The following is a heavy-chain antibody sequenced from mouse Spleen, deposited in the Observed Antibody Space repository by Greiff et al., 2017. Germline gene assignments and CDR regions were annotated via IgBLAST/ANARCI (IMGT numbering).Heavy chain of an antibody. CDR3: ARGGYGYGSYFDY. J-gene: IGHJ2*01. V-gene: IGHV5-12-1*01. CDR1: GFAFSSYD. Sequence: EVMLVESGGGLVKPGGSLKLSCAASGFAFSSYDMSWVRQTPEKRLEWVAYISSGGGSTYYPDTVKGRFTISRDNAKNTLYLQMSSLKSEDTAMYYCARGGYGYGSYFDYWGQGTTLTVSS. CDR2: ISSGGGST. D-gene: IGHD1-2*01.